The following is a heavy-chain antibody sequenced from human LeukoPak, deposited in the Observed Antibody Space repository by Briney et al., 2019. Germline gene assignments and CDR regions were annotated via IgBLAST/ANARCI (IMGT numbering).Heavy chain of an antibody. CDR2: MNPNSGNT. V-gene: IGHV1-8*01. D-gene: IGHD6-13*01. J-gene: IGHJ4*02. Sequence: ASAKVSCTASGYTFTSYDINWVRQATGQGLEWMGWMNPNSGNTGYAQKFQGRVTMTRNTSISTAYMELSSLRSEDTAVYYCARVYKQHSPRGSFGYWGQGTLVTVSS. CDR1: GYTFTSYD. CDR3: ARVYKQHSPRGSFGY.